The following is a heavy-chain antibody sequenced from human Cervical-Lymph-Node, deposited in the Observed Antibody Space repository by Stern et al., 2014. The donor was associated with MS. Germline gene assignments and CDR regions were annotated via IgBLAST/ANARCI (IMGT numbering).Heavy chain of an antibody. D-gene: IGHD4-23*01. Sequence: QLQLQESGPGLVKPSGTLSLTCAVSGGSISSGYWWSWVRQPPGKGLEWIGVIYHSGSANYNPSLKSRVTLSVDTSKNHFSLKMNSVNAADTAVYYCARNGGNYAFDYWGQGTLVAVSS. J-gene: IGHJ4*02. CDR3: ARNGGNYAFDY. CDR1: GGSISSGYW. V-gene: IGHV4-4*02. CDR2: IYHSGSA.